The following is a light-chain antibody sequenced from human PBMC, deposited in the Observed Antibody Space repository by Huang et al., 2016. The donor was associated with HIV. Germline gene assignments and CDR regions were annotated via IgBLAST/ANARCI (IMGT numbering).Light chain of an antibody. Sequence: EIVMTQSPATLSVSPGERATLSCRASPSVSSNLAWYQQKPGQAPRLRIYGASTRATGIPARFSGSGSGTEFTLTISSLQSEDFAVYYCQQYNNWPPLTFGGGTKVEIK. CDR1: PSVSSN. V-gene: IGKV3-15*01. CDR3: QQYNNWPPLT. J-gene: IGKJ4*01. CDR2: GAS.